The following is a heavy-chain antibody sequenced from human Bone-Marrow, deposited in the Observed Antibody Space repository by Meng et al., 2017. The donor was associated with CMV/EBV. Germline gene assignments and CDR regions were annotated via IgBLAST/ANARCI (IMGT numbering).Heavy chain of an antibody. J-gene: IGHJ3*02. CDR1: GGSISSSSYY. CDR2: IYYSGST. CDR3: AKDTAALAYGAFDI. V-gene: IGHV4-39*07. D-gene: IGHD2-2*01. Sequence: SETLSLTCTVSGGSISSSSYYWGWIRQPPGKGLEWIGSIYYSGSTYYNPSLKSRVTISVDTSKNQFSLKLSSVTAADTAVYYCAKDTAALAYGAFDIWGQGTMVTVSS.